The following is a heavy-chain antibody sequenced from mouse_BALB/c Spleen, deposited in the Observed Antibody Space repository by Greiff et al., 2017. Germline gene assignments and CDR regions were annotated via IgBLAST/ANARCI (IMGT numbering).Heavy chain of an antibody. Sequence: EVQRVESGPELVKPGASVKISCKASGYTFTDYNMHWVKQSHGKSLEWIGYIYPYNGGTGYNQKFKSKATLTVDNSSSTAYMELRSLTSEDSAVYYCARALLLRYPAWFAYWGQGTLVTVSA. J-gene: IGHJ3*01. CDR3: ARALLLRYPAWFAY. CDR2: IYPYNGGT. D-gene: IGHD1-1*01. CDR1: GYTFTDYN. V-gene: IGHV1S29*02.